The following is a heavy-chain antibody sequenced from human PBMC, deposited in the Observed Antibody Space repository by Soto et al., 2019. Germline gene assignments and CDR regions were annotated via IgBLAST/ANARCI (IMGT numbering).Heavy chain of an antibody. V-gene: IGHV1-69*02. J-gene: IGHJ6*02. CDR3: ARWGVTAGYYYYGMDV. D-gene: IGHD2-21*02. CDR2: IIPILGIA. Sequence: QVQLVQSGAEVKKPGSSVKVSCKASGGTFSSYTISWVRQAPGQGLEWMGRIIPILGIANYAQKFQGRVTLTAEKSTRSADMELRSLRSEDTAVYYCARWGVTAGYYYYGMDVWGQGTTVTVSS. CDR1: GGTFSSYT.